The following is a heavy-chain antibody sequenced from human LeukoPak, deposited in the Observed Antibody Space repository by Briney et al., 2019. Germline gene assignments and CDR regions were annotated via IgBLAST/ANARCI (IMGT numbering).Heavy chain of an antibody. CDR1: GFTFSSYA. J-gene: IGHJ4*02. Sequence: GGSLRLSCAASGFTFSSYAMSWVRQAPGKGLEWVSAISGSGGSTYYADSVKGRFTISRDNSKNTLYLQMNSLAAEDTAVYYCAKAGGGDSGYFDYWGRGTLVTVSS. V-gene: IGHV3-23*01. CDR3: AKAGGGDSGYFDY. CDR2: ISGSGGST. D-gene: IGHD2-8*02.